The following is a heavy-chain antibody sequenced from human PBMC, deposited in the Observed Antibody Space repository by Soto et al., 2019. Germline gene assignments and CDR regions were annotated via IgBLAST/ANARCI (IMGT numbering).Heavy chain of an antibody. CDR3: AKDGRGSGSHYNSFGY. CDR2: IYSTGTT. Sequence: EVQLVESGGGLIQPGGSLKLSCAASGFTVGNNYMSWVRQAPGQGLEWGSLIYSTGTTKYADSVKGRFTVSRDNAKNTLYLQMNSLRAEDTAVYYCAKDGRGSGSHYNSFGYWGQGTLVTVSS. D-gene: IGHD3-10*01. CDR1: GFTVGNNY. J-gene: IGHJ4*02. V-gene: IGHV3-53*01.